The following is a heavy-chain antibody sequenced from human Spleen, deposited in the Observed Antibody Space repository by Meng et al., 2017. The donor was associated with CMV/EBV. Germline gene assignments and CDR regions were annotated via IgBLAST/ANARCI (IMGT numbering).Heavy chain of an antibody. D-gene: IGHD4-17*01. CDR2: IYSGGST. CDR3: ARQRATTRYAMDV. V-gene: IGHV3-66*04. Sequence: GESLKISCAASGFTVSSNYMSWVRQAPGKGLEWVSVIYSGGSTYYADSVKGRFTISRDNSKNTLYLQMNSLGAEDTAVYYCARQRATTRYAMDVWGQGTTVTVSS. CDR1: GFTVSSNY. J-gene: IGHJ6*02.